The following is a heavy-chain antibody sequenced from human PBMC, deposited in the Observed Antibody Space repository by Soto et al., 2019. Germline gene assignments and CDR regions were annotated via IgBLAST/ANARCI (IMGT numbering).Heavy chain of an antibody. D-gene: IGHD2-2*01. CDR2: ISYDGSNK. V-gene: IGHV3-30-3*01. Sequence: GGSLRLSCAASGFTFSSYAMHWVRQAPGKGLEWVAVISYDGSNKYYADSVKGRFTISRDNSKNTLYLQMNSLRAEDTAVYYCAREYCSSTSCPEGYYYYYGMDVWGQGTTVTV. J-gene: IGHJ6*02. CDR3: AREYCSSTSCPEGYYYYYGMDV. CDR1: GFTFSSYA.